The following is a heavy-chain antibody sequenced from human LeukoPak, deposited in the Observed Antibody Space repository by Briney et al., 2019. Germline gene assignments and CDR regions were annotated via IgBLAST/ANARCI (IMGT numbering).Heavy chain of an antibody. CDR1: GRTFSSYA. CDR3: AGPDGEEMTTPGMDV. J-gene: IGHJ6*02. CDR2: IIPILGIA. V-gene: IGHV1-69*04. D-gene: IGHD5-24*01. Sequence: ASVKVSCKASGRTFSSYAISWVRQAPGQGLEWMGRIIPILGIANYAQKFQGRVTITADKSTSTAYMELSSLRSEDTAVYYCAGPDGEEMTTPGMDVWGQGTTVTVSS.